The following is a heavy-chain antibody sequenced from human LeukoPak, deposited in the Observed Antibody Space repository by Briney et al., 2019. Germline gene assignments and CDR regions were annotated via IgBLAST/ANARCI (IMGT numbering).Heavy chain of an antibody. CDR3: ARLMNYYDSSGYSPSAVDY. Sequence: GESLKISCKGSGYSFTSYWIGWVRQMPGKGLEWMGIIYPGDSDTRYSPSFQGQVTISADKSISTAYLQWSSLEASDTAMYYCARLMNYYDSSGYSPSAVDYWGQGTLVTVSS. D-gene: IGHD3-22*01. V-gene: IGHV5-51*01. CDR1: GYSFTSYW. J-gene: IGHJ4*02. CDR2: IYPGDSDT.